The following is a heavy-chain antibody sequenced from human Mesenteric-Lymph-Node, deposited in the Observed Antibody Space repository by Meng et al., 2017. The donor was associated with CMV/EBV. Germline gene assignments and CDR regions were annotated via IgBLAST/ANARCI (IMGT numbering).Heavy chain of an antibody. CDR3: AKDKIEFHSGSGTYFDY. Sequence: GESLKISCAASGFPFSSFAMTWVRQAPGKGLQWVSVIYSSSSSTYYTDSVKGRFTISRDNSEDTLYLQMNSLRSEDTAVYYCAKDKIEFHSGSGTYFDYWGQGRLVTVSS. D-gene: IGHD3-10*01. CDR2: IYSSSSST. CDR1: GFPFSSFA. J-gene: IGHJ4*02. V-gene: IGHV3-23*03.